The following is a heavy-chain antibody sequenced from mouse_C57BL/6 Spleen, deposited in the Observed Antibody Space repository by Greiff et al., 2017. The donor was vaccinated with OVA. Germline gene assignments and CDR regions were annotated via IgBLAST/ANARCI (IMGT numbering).Heavy chain of an antibody. D-gene: IGHD1-1*01. CDR3: ANYYGSSYDYAMDY. V-gene: IGHV5-17*01. CDR2: ISSGSSTI. J-gene: IGHJ4*01. Sequence: EVKLVESGGGLVKPGGSLKLSCAASGFTFSDYGMHWVRQAPEKGLEWVAYISSGSSTIYYADTVKGRFTISRDNAKNTLCLQMTSLRSEDTAMYYCANYYGSSYDYAMDYWGQGTSVTVSS. CDR1: GFTFSDYG.